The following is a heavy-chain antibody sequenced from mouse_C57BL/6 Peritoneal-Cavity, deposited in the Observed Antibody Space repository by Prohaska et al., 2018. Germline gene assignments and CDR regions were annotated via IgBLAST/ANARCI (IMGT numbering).Heavy chain of an antibody. CDR3: ARFRSNYFDY. Sequence: SCKASGYSFTGYYMNWVKQSTEKSLEWIGEINTSTGGTTYKQKFKAKATLTVDKSSSTAYMQLKSMTSEDSAVYYCARFRSNYFDYCGQGTTLTVSS. V-gene: IGHV1-42*01. CDR1: GYSFTGYY. D-gene: IGHD1-1*01. J-gene: IGHJ2*01. CDR2: INTSTGGT.